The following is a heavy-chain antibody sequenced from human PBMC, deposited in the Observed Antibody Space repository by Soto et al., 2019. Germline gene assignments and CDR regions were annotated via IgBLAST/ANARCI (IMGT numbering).Heavy chain of an antibody. CDR1: GYSFTSYW. Sequence: GESLKISCKGSGYSFTSYWIGWVRQMPGKGLEWMGSIYPGDSDTRYSPSFQGQVTISADKSISTAYLQWSSLKASDTAMYYCASGIAAAGTSGGMDVWGQGTTVTVSS. V-gene: IGHV5-51*01. J-gene: IGHJ6*02. CDR3: ASGIAAAGTSGGMDV. CDR2: IYPGDSDT. D-gene: IGHD6-13*01.